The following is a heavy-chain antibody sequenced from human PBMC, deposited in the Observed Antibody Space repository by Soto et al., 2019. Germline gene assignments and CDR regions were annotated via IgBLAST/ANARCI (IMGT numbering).Heavy chain of an antibody. CDR3: AKDEPGIAVAHPFDY. CDR2: ISGSGGST. D-gene: IGHD6-19*01. J-gene: IGHJ4*02. Sequence: EVQMLESGGGLVQPGGSLRLSCAASGFTFSNYAMNWVRQAPGKGLEWVSTISGSGGSTYYADSVKGRFTISRDNSKNTLDLQMTSLRAEDTAVYYWAKDEPGIAVAHPFDYWGQGTLVTVSS. V-gene: IGHV3-23*01. CDR1: GFTFSNYA.